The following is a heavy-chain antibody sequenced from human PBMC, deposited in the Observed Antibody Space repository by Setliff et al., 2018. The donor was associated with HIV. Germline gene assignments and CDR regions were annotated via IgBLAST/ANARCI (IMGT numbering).Heavy chain of an antibody. J-gene: IGHJ4*02. D-gene: IGHD5-18*01. CDR2: IKTDGSYT. CDR1: GFTFSSYW. Sequence: LRLSCAASGFTFSSYWMHWVRQAPGKGLVWVSRIKTDGSYTNYADSVKGRFTISRDNAKNNLYLQMNSLRAEDTAVYYCAGGDSGYIGNWGQGTLVTVSS. CDR3: AGGDSGYIGN. V-gene: IGHV3-74*01.